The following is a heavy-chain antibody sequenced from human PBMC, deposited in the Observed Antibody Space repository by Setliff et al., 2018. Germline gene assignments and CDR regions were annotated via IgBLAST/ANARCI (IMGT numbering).Heavy chain of an antibody. D-gene: IGHD3-3*01. CDR1: GGSFSNYY. V-gene: IGHV4-34*01. CDR2: INHSGST. J-gene: IGHJ6*02. Sequence: ASETLSLTCTVYGGSFSNYYWGWIRQPPGKGLEWIGEINHSGSTNYNSSLTSRVTISVDTSKNQFSLKLRSVTAADTAVYYCARLSWNGLRYYGLDVWGQGTTVTVSS. CDR3: ARLSWNGLRYYGLDV.